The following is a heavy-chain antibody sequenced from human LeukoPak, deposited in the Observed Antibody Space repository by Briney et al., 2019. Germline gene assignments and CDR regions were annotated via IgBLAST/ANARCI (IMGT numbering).Heavy chain of an antibody. V-gene: IGHV1-24*01. J-gene: IGHJ4*02. CDR2: YDPDAGET. CDR3: AAGRFGILCHFNY. Sequence: ASVKVSCKVSGYSLTELCAHWVRQAPGKGLEWMGGYDPDAGETIYAQKFQGRVTMTEDTSTDTAYMEVTSLRSDDTAVYYCAAGRFGILCHFNYWGQGTLVTASS. CDR1: GYSLTELC. D-gene: IGHD3-10*01.